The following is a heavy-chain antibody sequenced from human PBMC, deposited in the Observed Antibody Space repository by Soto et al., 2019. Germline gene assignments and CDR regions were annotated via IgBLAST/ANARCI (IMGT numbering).Heavy chain of an antibody. V-gene: IGHV3-23*01. D-gene: IGHD3-22*01. J-gene: IGHJ4*02. CDR1: GFTFSSYA. CDR3: ASPHRGRNYHDSSGYYWAFDY. Sequence: GGSLRLSCAASGFTFSSYAMSWVRQAPGKGLEWVSAISGSGGSTYYADSVKGRFTISRDNSKNTLYLQMNSLRAEDTAVYYCASPHRGRNYHDSSGYYWAFDYWGQGTLVTVSS. CDR2: ISGSGGST.